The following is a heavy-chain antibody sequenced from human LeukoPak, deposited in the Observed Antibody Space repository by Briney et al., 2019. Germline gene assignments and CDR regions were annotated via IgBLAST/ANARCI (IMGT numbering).Heavy chain of an antibody. D-gene: IGHD3-9*01. CDR3: ARGREGYFDWLLSRGNDY. Sequence: PGGSLRLSCAASGFTFSSYSMNWVRQAPGKGLEWVSYISDTSRTIYYADSVKGRFTISRDNAKNSLFLQMNSLRAEDTAVYYCARGREGYFDWLLSRGNDYWGQGTLVTVSS. V-gene: IGHV3-48*04. CDR2: ISDTSRTI. CDR1: GFTFSSYS. J-gene: IGHJ4*02.